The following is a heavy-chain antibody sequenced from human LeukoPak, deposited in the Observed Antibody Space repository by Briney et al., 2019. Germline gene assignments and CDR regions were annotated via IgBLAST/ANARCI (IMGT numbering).Heavy chain of an antibody. J-gene: IGHJ4*02. D-gene: IGHD1-26*01. CDR3: ARCSGSYYRGYYFDY. CDR2: IYPGDSDT. V-gene: IGHV5-51*01. CDR1: GYSFTSYW. Sequence: GESLKISCKGSGYSFTSYWIGWVRQMPGKGLKWMGIIYPGDSDTRYSPSFQGQVTISADKSISTAYLQWSSLKASDTAMYYCARCSGSYYRGYYFDYWGQGTLVTVSS.